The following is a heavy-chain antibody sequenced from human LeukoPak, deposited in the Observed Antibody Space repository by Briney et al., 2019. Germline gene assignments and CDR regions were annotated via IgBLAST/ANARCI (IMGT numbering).Heavy chain of an antibody. Sequence: PGGSLRLSCAASGFSFSSHWMNWVRQAPGKGLEWVANINPDGSGKYYVDSVKGRFSISRDSAKSSMYLQMDSLRAEDTAVYYCARGIHNSCDYWGQGTLVTVSS. CDR3: ARGIHNSCDY. CDR1: GFSFSSHW. D-gene: IGHD6-6*01. V-gene: IGHV3-7*05. CDR2: INPDGSGK. J-gene: IGHJ4*02.